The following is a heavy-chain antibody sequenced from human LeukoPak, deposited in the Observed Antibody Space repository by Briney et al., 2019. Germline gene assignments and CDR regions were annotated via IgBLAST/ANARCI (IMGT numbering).Heavy chain of an antibody. CDR3: ARHLPGWYYFDY. CDR2: VYYSGNT. Sequence: SETLSLTCTVSGGSISSSSSYWGWIRQPPGKGLEWIGSVYYSGNTYYNPSLKSRVTVSVDTSKNQFSLKLSSVTAAGTAVYYCARHLPGWYYFDYWGQGTRVTVSS. J-gene: IGHJ4*02. D-gene: IGHD6-19*01. CDR1: GGSISSSSSY. V-gene: IGHV4-39*01.